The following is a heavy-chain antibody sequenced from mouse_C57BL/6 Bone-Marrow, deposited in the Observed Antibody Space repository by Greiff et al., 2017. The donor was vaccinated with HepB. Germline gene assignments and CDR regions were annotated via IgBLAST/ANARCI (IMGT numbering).Heavy chain of an antibody. V-gene: IGHV5-6*01. J-gene: IGHJ3*01. CDR2: ISSGGSYT. CDR3: ARPLTGTWFAY. CDR1: GFTFSSYG. Sequence: EVKLVESGGDLVKPGGSLKLSCAASGFTFSSYGMSWVRQTPDKRLEWVATISSGGSYTYYPDSVKGRFTISRDNAKNTLYLQMSSLKSEDTAMYYCARPLTGTWFAYWGQGTLVTVSA. D-gene: IGHD4-1*01.